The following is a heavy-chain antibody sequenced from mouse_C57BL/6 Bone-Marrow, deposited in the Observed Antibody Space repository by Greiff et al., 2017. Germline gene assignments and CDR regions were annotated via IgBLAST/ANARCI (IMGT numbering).Heavy chain of an antibody. D-gene: IGHD4-1*01. Sequence: VMLVESGAELARPGASVKLSCKASGYTFTSYGISWVKQRTGQGLEWIGEIYPRSGNTYYNEKFNGKATLTADKSSSTAYMELRSLTSEDSAVYFCARWANWENYWGQGTTLTVSS. J-gene: IGHJ2*01. CDR2: IYPRSGNT. CDR3: ARWANWENY. V-gene: IGHV1-81*01. CDR1: GYTFTSYG.